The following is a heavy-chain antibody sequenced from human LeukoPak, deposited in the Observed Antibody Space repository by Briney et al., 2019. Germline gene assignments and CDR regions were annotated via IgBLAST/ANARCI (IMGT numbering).Heavy chain of an antibody. V-gene: IGHV3-13*01. CDR1: GFTFSDYD. D-gene: IGHD1-1*01. CDR3: ARVAKERVGGVYYFDY. J-gene: IGHJ4*02. Sequence: GSLRLSCAASGFTFSDYDMHWVRQATGKGLEWVSAIGTAGETYYTGSVKGRFTISRENAKNSLYLQMNSLRAGDTAVYYCARVAKERVGGVYYFDYWGQGTLVTVPS. CDR2: IGTAGET.